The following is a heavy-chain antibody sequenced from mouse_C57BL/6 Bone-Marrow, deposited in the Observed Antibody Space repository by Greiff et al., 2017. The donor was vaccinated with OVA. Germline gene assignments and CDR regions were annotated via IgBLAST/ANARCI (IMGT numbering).Heavy chain of an antibody. CDR1: GYTFTDYE. Sequence: VKLQESGAELVRPGASVTLSCKASGYTFTDYEMHWVKQTPVHGLEWIGAIGPETGGTAYNQKFKGTAILTADKSSSTAYMELRSLTSEDSSVYYCTRSYSIYGDFDYWGQGTTLTVSS. D-gene: IGHD2-5*01. CDR2: IGPETGGT. V-gene: IGHV1-15*01. J-gene: IGHJ2*01. CDR3: TRSYSIYGDFDY.